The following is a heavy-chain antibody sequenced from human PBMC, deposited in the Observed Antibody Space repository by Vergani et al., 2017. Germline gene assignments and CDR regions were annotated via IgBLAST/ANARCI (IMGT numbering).Heavy chain of an antibody. J-gene: IGHJ6*02. CDR1: GFTFSSYG. CDR3: ARGLWELDLPLDV. D-gene: IGHD1-26*01. CDR2: IWYDGSNK. Sequence: QVQLVESGGGVVQPGRSLRLSCAASGFTFSSYGMHWVRQAPGKGLEWVAVIWYDGSNKYYADSVKGRFTISRDNSKNTLYLQMNSLRAEDTAVYYCARGLWELDLPLDVWGQGTTVTVSS. V-gene: IGHV3-33*01.